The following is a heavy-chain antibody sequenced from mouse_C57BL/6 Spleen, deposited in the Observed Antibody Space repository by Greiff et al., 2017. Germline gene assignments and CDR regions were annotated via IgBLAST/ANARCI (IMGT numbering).Heavy chain of an antibody. D-gene: IGHD1-1*02. V-gene: IGHV1-31*01. J-gene: IGHJ1*03. CDR1: GYTFTGYY. CDR2: IDPYNGYS. Sequence: EVQLEESGPELVRPGASVKISCKASGYTFTGYYMHWVKQRHGHSLDWIGYIDPYNGYSSYNQKFKGKATLTVDKSSSTAYMQLRSLTSEDSAVYYCARAGTGYWDFDDWGKGTTVTVSS. CDR3: ARAGTGYWDFDD.